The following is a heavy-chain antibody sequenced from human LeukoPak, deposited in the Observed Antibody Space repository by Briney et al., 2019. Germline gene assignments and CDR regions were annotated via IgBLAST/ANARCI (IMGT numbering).Heavy chain of an antibody. J-gene: IGHJ4*02. Sequence: PGGSLRLSCAASGFTVSSNYMNWVRQAPGKGLEWVSVIYSGGSTYYADSVKGRFTISRDNAKNSLYLQMNTLRVEDTAVYYCAQGGATISDYWGQGTLVTVSS. CDR1: GFTVSSNY. CDR3: AQGGATISDY. V-gene: IGHV3-53*01. D-gene: IGHD5-12*01. CDR2: IYSGGST.